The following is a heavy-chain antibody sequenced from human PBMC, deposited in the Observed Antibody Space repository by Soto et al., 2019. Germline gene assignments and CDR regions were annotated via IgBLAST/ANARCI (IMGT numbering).Heavy chain of an antibody. D-gene: IGHD2-21*01. CDR3: AKKSEIAVPRCYFDL. CDR1: GFTFGSYA. Sequence: GGSLRLSCAASGFTFGSYAMSWVRQAPGKGLEWVSSMNGGGGSTYYAESVQGRFTISRDNSKNTLYLQMNSLRVEDTAVYYCAKKSEIAVPRCYFDLWGQGTLVTVSS. J-gene: IGHJ4*02. CDR2: MNGGGGST. V-gene: IGHV3-23*01.